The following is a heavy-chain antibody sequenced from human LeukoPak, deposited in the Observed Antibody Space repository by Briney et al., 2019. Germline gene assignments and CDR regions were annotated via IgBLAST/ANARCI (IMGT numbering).Heavy chain of an antibody. D-gene: IGHD6-19*01. CDR3: ARQQWLRNPLDY. V-gene: IGHV4-59*05. CDR1: GGSISSYY. Sequence: PSETLSLTCTVSGGSISSYYWSWIRQPPGKGLEWIGSIYSSGSTYYNPSLKSRLTISVDTSKNQFSLKLNSVTAADTAVYYCARQQWLRNPLDYWGQGTLVTVSS. CDR2: IYSSGST. J-gene: IGHJ4*02.